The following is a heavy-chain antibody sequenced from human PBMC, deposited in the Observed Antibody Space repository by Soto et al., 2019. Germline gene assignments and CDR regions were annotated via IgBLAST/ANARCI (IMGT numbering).Heavy chain of an antibody. V-gene: IGHV1-18*01. D-gene: IGHD3-10*01. CDR2: SSALNGYT. Sequence: GASVKVSCKASGFTFTTHGFTWVRQAPGQGLEWMGWSSALNGYTNYAQKFQGRVTITADESTSTAYMELSSLRSEDTAVYYCARVFGVGWSYNWFDPWGQGTLVTVSS. CDR1: GFTFTTHG. J-gene: IGHJ5*02. CDR3: ARVFGVGWSYNWFDP.